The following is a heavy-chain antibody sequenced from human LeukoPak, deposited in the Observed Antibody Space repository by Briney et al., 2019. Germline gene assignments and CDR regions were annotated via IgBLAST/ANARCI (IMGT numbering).Heavy chain of an antibody. J-gene: IGHJ4*02. CDR3: ARKSSSFDY. D-gene: IGHD6-19*01. Sequence: LRLSCAASGFTFSSYAMSWIRQPPGKGLEWIGYIDHSGITYYKPSLKSRVTIAVDRSKNQFSLKVSSVTAADTAVYYCARKSSSFDYWGQGTLVTVSS. CDR1: GFTFSSYA. CDR2: IDHSGIT. V-gene: IGHV4-30-2*01.